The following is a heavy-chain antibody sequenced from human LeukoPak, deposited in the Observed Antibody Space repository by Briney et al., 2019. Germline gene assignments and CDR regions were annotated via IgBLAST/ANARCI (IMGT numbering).Heavy chain of an antibody. CDR2: MKQDGREK. CDR3: AKEFRGSGGWTPLGH. D-gene: IGHD6-19*01. J-gene: IGHJ4*02. V-gene: IGHV3-7*03. Sequence: PGGSLRLSCVGSGFTFSSYWMSWVRQVPGKGLEWVANMKQDGREKNYVDSVKGRFTISRDNAKNSVYLQMNSLRVEDTAVYYCAKEFRGSGGWTPLGHWGQGTPVTASS. CDR1: GFTFSSYW.